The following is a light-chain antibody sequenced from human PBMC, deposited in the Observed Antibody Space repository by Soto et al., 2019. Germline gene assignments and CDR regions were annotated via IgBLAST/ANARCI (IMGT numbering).Light chain of an antibody. J-gene: IGKJ1*01. CDR1: QDISSF. CDR3: QQTDSFPRP. V-gene: IGKV1-39*01. Sequence: DIQMTQSPSSLSASVVDSVTLTCRASQDISSFLNWYHQKPVKAPKLLIYAASSLQMGVPSRFSGSRSGTDFALTISSLQRDDFATYYCQQTDSFPRPFGQGTKWIS. CDR2: AAS.